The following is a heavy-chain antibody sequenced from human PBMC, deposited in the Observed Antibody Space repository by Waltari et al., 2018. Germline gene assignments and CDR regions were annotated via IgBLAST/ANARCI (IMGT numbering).Heavy chain of an antibody. V-gene: IGHV4-61*02. D-gene: IGHD5-12*01. CDR1: GGSISSGSYY. Sequence: QVQLQESGPGLVKPSQTLSLTCTVSGGSISSGSYYWSWIRQPAGKGLEWIGRIYTSGSTNYNPSLKSRVTISVDTSKNQFSLKLSSVTAADTAVYYCAREVGGYIGYYYYGMDVWGQGTTVTVSS. CDR3: AREVGGYIGYYYYGMDV. CDR2: IYTSGST. J-gene: IGHJ6*02.